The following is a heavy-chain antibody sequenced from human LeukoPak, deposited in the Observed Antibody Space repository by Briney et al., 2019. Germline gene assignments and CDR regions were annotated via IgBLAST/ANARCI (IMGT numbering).Heavy chain of an antibody. CDR3: GRGRPGWEPVVPPPA. J-gene: IGHJ5*02. CDR2: IKHDGSEN. Sequence: PGGSLRLSCAASGFTFSAYWMSWVRQAPGKGLEWVSNIKHDGSENYYVDSVKGRFTISRDNAKNSLYLQMNSLRAEDTAVYYCGRGRPGWEPVVPPPAWGQGTLVTVSS. V-gene: IGHV3-7*01. D-gene: IGHD1-26*01. CDR1: GFTFSAYW.